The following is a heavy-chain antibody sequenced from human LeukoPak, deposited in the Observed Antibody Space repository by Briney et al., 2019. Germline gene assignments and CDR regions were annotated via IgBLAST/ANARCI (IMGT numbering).Heavy chain of an antibody. CDR1: GFTFSSYA. V-gene: IGHV3-30-3*01. Sequence: PGGSLRLSCAASGFTFSSYAMHWVRQAPGKGLEWAAVISSDGNTKYYADSVKGRFTISRGNSNNTLYLQMNSLRADDTAIYYCARRRIVGSTDDAFDIWGQGTMVTLSS. CDR3: ARRRIVGSTDDAFDI. CDR2: ISSDGNTK. J-gene: IGHJ3*02. D-gene: IGHD1-26*01.